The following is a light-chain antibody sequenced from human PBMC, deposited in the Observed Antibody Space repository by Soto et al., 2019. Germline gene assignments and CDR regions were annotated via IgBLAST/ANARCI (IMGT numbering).Light chain of an antibody. V-gene: IGKV3-20*01. CDR1: QSLRNNY. CDR2: SAS. CDR3: QQFNNSPLT. J-gene: IGKJ4*01. Sequence: EIVLTQSPGTLSLSPGERATLSCRASQSLRNNYLAWYQQKPGQTPRLLIHSASSRATCIPERFSGSGSRTDFTLIIGRLEPEDFAVSYCQQFNNSPLTFGGGTNVEIK.